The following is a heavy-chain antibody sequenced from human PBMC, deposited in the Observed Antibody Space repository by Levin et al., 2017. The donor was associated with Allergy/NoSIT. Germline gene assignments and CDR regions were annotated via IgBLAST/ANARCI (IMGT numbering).Heavy chain of an antibody. D-gene: IGHD6-19*01. CDR2: IYWDDDK. V-gene: IGHV2-5*02. CDR3: ARSGWYKGYFDY. Sequence: SGPTLVKPPQTLTLTCTFSGFSLSPSGVGVGWIRQPPGKALEWLALIYWDDDKRYSPSLKSRLTITKDTSKNQVVLTMTNMDPVDTATYYCARSGWYKGYFDYWGQGTLVTVSS. CDR1: GFSLSPSGVG. J-gene: IGHJ4*02.